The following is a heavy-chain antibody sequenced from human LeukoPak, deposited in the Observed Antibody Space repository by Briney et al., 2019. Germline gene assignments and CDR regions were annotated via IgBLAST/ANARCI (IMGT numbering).Heavy chain of an antibody. CDR2: ISDAGAIT. D-gene: IGHD1-14*01. J-gene: IGHJ4*02. CDR1: GFTFSSYA. CDR3: ARGGTTWHGFDS. V-gene: IGHV3-23*01. Sequence: LGGSLRLSCAASGFTFSSYAMSWVRQAPGKGLEWVSGISDAGAITYYADSVKGRFTISRSQSTSTLYLQMDSLRAEDTSLYYCARGGTTWHGFDSWGQGTLVTVSS.